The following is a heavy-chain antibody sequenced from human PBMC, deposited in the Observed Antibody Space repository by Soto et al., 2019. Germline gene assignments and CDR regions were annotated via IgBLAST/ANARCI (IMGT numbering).Heavy chain of an antibody. Sequence: GGSLRLSCAASGFTFSSCGMHWVRQAPGKGLEWVAVISYDGSNKYYADSVKGRFTISRDNSKNTLYLQMNSLRAEDTAVYYCAKVVSSYYHLLQSDYWGQGTLVTVST. CDR2: ISYDGSNK. D-gene: IGHD3-3*02. CDR3: AKVVSSYYHLLQSDY. CDR1: GFTFSSCG. V-gene: IGHV3-30*18. J-gene: IGHJ4*02.